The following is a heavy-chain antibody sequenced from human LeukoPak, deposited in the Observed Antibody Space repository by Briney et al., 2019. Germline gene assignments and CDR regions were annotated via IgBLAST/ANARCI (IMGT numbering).Heavy chain of an antibody. CDR3: ARSDYGGTNYYYYGMDV. Sequence: SVKVSCKASGGTFSSYAISWVRQAPGQGLEWMGGIIPIFGRANYAQKFQGRVTITADESTSTAYMELSSLRSEDTAVYYCARSDYGGTNYYYYGMDVWGQGTTVTVSS. CDR1: GGTFSSYA. CDR2: IIPIFGRA. V-gene: IGHV1-69*13. D-gene: IGHD4-23*01. J-gene: IGHJ6*02.